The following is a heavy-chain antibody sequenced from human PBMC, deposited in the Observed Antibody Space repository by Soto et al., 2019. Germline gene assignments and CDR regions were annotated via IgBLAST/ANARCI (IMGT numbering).Heavy chain of an antibody. J-gene: IGHJ5*02. CDR1: GFTFSSYA. D-gene: IGHD3-22*01. Sequence: VQLLESGGGLVQPGGSLRLSCAASGFTFSSYAMSWVRQAPGKGLEWVSAISGSGGSTYYADSVKGRFTISRDNSKNTLYLQMNSLRAEDTAVYYCAKDPATYYYYDSSGYYLAWGQGTLVTVSS. CDR3: AKDPATYYYYDSSGYYLA. V-gene: IGHV3-23*01. CDR2: ISGSGGST.